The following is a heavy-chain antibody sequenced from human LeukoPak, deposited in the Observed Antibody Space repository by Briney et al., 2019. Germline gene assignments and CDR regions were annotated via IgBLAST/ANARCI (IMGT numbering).Heavy chain of an antibody. Sequence: SETVSLTCTVSGGSISSSNYYWGWFRQPPGKGLEWIGSIYYSGSTYYTPSPKSRATISVDTSKNQFSLKLRSVTAADTAVYYCARPDSGTYVARAFDIWGQGTMVSV. CDR2: IYYSGST. D-gene: IGHD1-26*01. CDR3: ARPDSGTYVARAFDI. V-gene: IGHV4-39*01. CDR1: GGSISSSNYY. J-gene: IGHJ3*02.